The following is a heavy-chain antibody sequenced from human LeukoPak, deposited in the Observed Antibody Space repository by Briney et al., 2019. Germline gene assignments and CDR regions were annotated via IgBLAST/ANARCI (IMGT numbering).Heavy chain of an antibody. CDR1: GGSISSSSYY. CDR3: ASTKLEYSNYAVLGWFDP. J-gene: IGHJ5*02. Sequence: SETLSLTCTVSGGSISSSSYYWGWIRQPPGKGLEWIGSIYYSGSTYYNPSLRSRVTIAVDTSKNQFSLKPRSVTAADTAVYYSASTKLEYSNYAVLGWFDPWGQGTLVTVSS. CDR2: IYYSGST. D-gene: IGHD4-11*01. V-gene: IGHV4-39*07.